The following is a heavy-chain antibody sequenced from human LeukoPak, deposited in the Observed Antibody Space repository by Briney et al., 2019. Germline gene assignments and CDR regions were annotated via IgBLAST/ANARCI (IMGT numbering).Heavy chain of an antibody. D-gene: IGHD5-24*01. CDR1: GGSISSYY. Sequence: SETLSLTCTVSGGSISSYYWSWIRQPPGKGLEWIGYIYYSGSTSYNPSLKSRVTISVDTSKNQFSLKLSSVTAADTAVYYCARDDKWLQLAFDIWGQGTMVTVSS. CDR3: ARDDKWLQLAFDI. V-gene: IGHV4-59*01. CDR2: IYYSGST. J-gene: IGHJ3*02.